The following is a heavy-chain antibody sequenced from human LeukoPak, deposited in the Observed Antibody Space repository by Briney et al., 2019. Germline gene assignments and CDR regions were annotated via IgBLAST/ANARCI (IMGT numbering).Heavy chain of an antibody. CDR1: GGSFSGYY. V-gene: IGHV4-4*07. J-gene: IGHJ5*02. Sequence: SETLSLTCAVYGGSFSGYYWSWIRQPAGKGLEWIGRIYTSGSTNYNPSLQSRVTMSVDTSKNQFSLRLSSVTAADTAVYYCARDLPDWTTGGFDPWGQGTLVTVSS. CDR3: ARDLPDWTTGGFDP. CDR2: IYTSGST. D-gene: IGHD3/OR15-3a*01.